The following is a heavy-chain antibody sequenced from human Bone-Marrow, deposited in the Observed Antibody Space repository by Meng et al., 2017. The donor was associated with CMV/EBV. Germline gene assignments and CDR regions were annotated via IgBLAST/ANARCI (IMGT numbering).Heavy chain of an antibody. CDR2: INPNGGTT. CDR3: ASSAYDFWHGGYSGMVDYNGMDV. V-gene: IGHV1-46*01. J-gene: IGHJ6*02. D-gene: IGHD3-3*01. CDR1: KYTFTTYY. Sequence: ASVKVSCKASKYTFTTYYIHWVRQAPGQGLEWMGIINPNGGTTSCAEKFLGRVTMTSDTSTGTVYMEMSSLRFEDTAVYYCASSAYDFWHGGYSGMVDYNGMDVWGRGTTVTVSS.